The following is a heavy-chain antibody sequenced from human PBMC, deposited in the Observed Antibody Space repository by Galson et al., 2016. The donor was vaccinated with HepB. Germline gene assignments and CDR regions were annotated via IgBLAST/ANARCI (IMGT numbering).Heavy chain of an antibody. J-gene: IGHJ3*01. D-gene: IGHD1-1*01. CDR2: IWYDGSNK. Sequence: SLRLSCAASGITFRNYGMHWVRQAPGKGLEWVAVIWYDGSNKNYVDSVKGRFTISRDNSKNTLYLQTNSLRADDTAVYYCTRDPFPGAFDVWGQGTMVIVAS. CDR3: TRDPFPGAFDV. CDR1: GITFRNYG. V-gene: IGHV3-33*01.